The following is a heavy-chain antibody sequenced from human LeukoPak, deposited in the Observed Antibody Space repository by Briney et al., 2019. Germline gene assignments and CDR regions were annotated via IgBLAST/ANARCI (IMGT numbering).Heavy chain of an antibody. CDR1: GFTFDDYA. D-gene: IGHD3-16*02. CDR3: AKDISVWGSYRYLDY. CDR2: ISWNSGSI. J-gene: IGHJ4*02. Sequence: GGSLRLSCAASGFTFDDYAMHWVRQAPGKGLEWVSGISWNSGSIGYADSVKGRFTISRDNAKNSLYLQMNSLRAEDTALYYCAKDISVWGSYRYLDYWGQGTLVTVSS. V-gene: IGHV3-9*01.